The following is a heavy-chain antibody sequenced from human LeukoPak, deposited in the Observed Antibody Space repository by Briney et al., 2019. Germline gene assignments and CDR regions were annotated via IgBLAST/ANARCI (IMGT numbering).Heavy chain of an antibody. J-gene: IGHJ4*02. V-gene: IGHV3-66*04. CDR1: GFTFSSNY. Sequence: GGSLRLSCAVFGFTFSSNYMTWVRQAPGKWLEWVSVIYSGGSTYYADSVKGRFTISRDNSKNTLYLQMNSLRAEDTAVYYCARRGYGDYAPFDYWGQGTLVTVSS. D-gene: IGHD4-17*01. CDR2: IYSGGST. CDR3: ARRGYGDYAPFDY.